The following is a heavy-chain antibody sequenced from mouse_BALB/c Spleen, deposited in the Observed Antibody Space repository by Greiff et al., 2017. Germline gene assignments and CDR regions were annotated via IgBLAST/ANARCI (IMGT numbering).Heavy chain of an antibody. CDR3: ARSYGSSYWYFDV. V-gene: IGHV5-9*03. J-gene: IGHJ1*01. Sequence: EVMLVESGGGLVKPGGSLKLSCAASGFTFSSYAMSWVRQTPEKRLEWVATISSGGGNTYYPDSVKGRFTISRDNAKNNLYLQMSSLRSEDTALYYCARSYGSSYWYFDVWGAGTTVTVSS. D-gene: IGHD1-1*01. CDR2: ISSGGGNT. CDR1: GFTFSSYA.